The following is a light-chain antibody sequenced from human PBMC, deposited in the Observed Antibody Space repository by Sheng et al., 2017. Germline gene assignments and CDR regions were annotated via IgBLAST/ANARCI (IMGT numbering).Light chain of an antibody. CDR2: DNN. Sequence: QTVLTQPPSVSGAPGQRVTISCTGSSSNFVAGYVVHWYQQLPGTAPKLLIYDNNNRPSGVPDRFSGSKSGTSASLAITGLQADDEADYYCQSYDSRLTGSRVFGGGTKLTVL. CDR3: QSYDSRLTGSRV. CDR1: SSNFVAGYV. V-gene: IGLV1-40*01. J-gene: IGLJ3*02.